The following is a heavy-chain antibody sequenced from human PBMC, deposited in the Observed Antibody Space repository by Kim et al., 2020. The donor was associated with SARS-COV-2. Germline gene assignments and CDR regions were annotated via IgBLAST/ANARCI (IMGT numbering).Heavy chain of an antibody. CDR2: IKSKTDGGTT. V-gene: IGHV3-15*01. CDR3: TTSVPEFSGSTWGYFDY. D-gene: IGHD1-26*01. CDR1: GFTFSNAW. J-gene: IGHJ4*01. Sequence: GGSLRLSCAASGFTFSNAWMSWVRQAPGKGLEWVGRIKSKTDGGTTDYAAPVKGRFTISRDDSKNTLYLQMNSLKTEDTAVYYCTTSVPEFSGSTWGYFDYWGHGTLVTVSS.